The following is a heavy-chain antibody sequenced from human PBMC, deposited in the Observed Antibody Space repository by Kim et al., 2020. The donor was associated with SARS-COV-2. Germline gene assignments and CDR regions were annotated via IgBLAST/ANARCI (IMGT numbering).Heavy chain of an antibody. CDR3: AKGRGALVRGGQFDY. Sequence: SVKGRFTISGDNAKNSLYLQMNSLRAEDTAFYYCAKGRGALVRGGQFDYWGQGTLVTVSS. J-gene: IGHJ4*02. V-gene: IGHV3-9*01. D-gene: IGHD3-10*01.